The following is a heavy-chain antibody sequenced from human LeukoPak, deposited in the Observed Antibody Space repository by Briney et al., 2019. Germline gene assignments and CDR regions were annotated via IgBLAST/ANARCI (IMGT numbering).Heavy chain of an antibody. V-gene: IGHV3-7*01. J-gene: IGHJ5*02. D-gene: IGHD6-13*01. CDR2: IKQDGSEK. CDR1: GFTFRSYW. Sequence: GSLRLSCAASGFTFRSYWMSWVRQAPGKGLEWVANIKQDGSEKDYVDSVKGRFTISRDNAKNSLYLQMNSLRAEDTAVYYCARKQLVQGYNWFDPWGQGTLVTVSS. CDR3: ARKQLVQGYNWFDP.